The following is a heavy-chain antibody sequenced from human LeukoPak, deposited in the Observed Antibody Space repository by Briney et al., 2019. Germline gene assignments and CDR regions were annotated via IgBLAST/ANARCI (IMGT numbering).Heavy chain of an antibody. CDR3: AGLGLVYAMAYF. CDR2: INPSGGST. D-gene: IGHD2-8*01. V-gene: IGHV1-46*01. Sequence: GASVKVSCEASGYTFTSYYMHWVRQAPGQGLEWMGIINPSGGSTSYAQKFQGRVTMTRDTSTSTVYMELSSLRSEDTAVYYCAGLGLVYAMAYFWGQGTLVTVSS. CDR1: GYTFTSYY. J-gene: IGHJ4*02.